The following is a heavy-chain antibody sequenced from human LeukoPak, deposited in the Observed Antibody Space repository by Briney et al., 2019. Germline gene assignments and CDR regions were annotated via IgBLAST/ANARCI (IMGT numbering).Heavy chain of an antibody. CDR3: ARGDYYDSSGYSP. D-gene: IGHD3-22*01. J-gene: IGHJ4*02. CDR1: GFTFSSYG. CDR2: ISYDGRNK. V-gene: IGHV3-30*03. Sequence: GGPLRLSCAASGFTFSSYGMHWVRQAPGKGLEWVAVISYDGRNKYYADSVKGRFTISRDNSKNMLYLQMNSLRPEDTAVYYCARGDYYDSSGYSPWGQGTLVTVSS.